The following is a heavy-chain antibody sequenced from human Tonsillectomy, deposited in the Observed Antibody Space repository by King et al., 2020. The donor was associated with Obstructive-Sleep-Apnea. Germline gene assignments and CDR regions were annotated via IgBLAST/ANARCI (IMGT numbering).Heavy chain of an antibody. V-gene: IGHV3-23*04. D-gene: IGHD3-10*01. J-gene: IGHJ6*02. CDR2: ISGSGGST. CDR3: AGSSPLLLWFGELFPAYGMDV. CDR1: GFTFSSYA. Sequence: EVQLVESGGGLVQPGGSLRLSCAASGFTFSSYAMSWVRQAPGKGLEWVSAISGSGGSTYYADSVKGRFTISRDNSKNTLYLQMNSLRAEDTAVYYCAGSSPLLLWFGELFPAYGMDVWGQGTTVTVSS.